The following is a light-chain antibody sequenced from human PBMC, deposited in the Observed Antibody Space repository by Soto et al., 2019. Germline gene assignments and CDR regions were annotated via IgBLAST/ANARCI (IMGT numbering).Light chain of an antibody. CDR3: VSWDDSLSGLV. V-gene: IGLV1-47*02. J-gene: IGLJ1*01. CDR1: SANIGNNY. Sequence: QSLLNQATSASGTPGQRFNISCSGRSANIGNNYVCWYQQLPGTAPKLLIYSNNQRPSVVPDRFSGSKSGTSASLAISGLRSEDEADYYCVSWDDSLSGLVFGTGTKVTVL. CDR2: SNN.